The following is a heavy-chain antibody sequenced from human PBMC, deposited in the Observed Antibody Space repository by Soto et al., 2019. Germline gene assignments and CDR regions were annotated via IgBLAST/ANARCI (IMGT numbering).Heavy chain of an antibody. J-gene: IGHJ6*02. CDR1: GDSVSSNSAA. Sequence: SQTLSLTCAISGDSVSSNSAAWNWIRQSPSRGLEWLGRAYYRSKWYNDYAVSVKSRITINPDTSKNQFSLQLNSVTPEDTAVYYCARDQLELRSSFVGAGMDVWGQGTTVTVSS. CDR2: AYYRSKWYN. V-gene: IGHV6-1*01. D-gene: IGHD1-7*01. CDR3: ARDQLELRSSFVGAGMDV.